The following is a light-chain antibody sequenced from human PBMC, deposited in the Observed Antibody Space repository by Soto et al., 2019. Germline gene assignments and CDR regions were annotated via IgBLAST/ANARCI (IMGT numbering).Light chain of an antibody. CDR2: GAS. J-gene: IGKJ1*01. CDR3: QEYNDWPLRT. V-gene: IGKV3-15*01. CDR1: QSVSSN. Sequence: EIVMTQSPATLSVSPGERATLSCRASQSVSSNLAWYQQKPGQAPRLLIYGASTRATGIPARFSGSGSGTEFTLTISSLESDDFALYFCQEYNDWPLRTFGQGTKVDTK.